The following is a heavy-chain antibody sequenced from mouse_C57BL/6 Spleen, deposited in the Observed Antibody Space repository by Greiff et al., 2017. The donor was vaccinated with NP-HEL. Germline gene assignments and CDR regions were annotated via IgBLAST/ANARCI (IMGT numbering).Heavy chain of an antibody. CDR3: ARRGPQGYFDV. J-gene: IGHJ1*03. V-gene: IGHV1-69*01. Sequence: VQLQQPGAELVMPGASVKLSCKASGYTFTSYWMHWVKQRPGQGLEWIGEIDPSDSYTNYNQKFKGKSTLTVDKSSSTAYMQLSSLTSEDSAVYYCARRGPQGYFDVWGTGTTVTVSS. CDR1: GYTFTSYW. CDR2: IDPSDSYT.